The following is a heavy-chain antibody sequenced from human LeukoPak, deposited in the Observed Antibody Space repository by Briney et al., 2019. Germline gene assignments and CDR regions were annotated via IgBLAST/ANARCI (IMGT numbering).Heavy chain of an antibody. V-gene: IGHV1-2*02. CDR3: ARDRRYCSTSSCSAPDV. CDR2: INPNSGGT. CDR1: GYTFTGYY. D-gene: IGHD2-2*01. J-gene: IGHJ6*02. Sequence: EASVKVSCKASGYTFTGYYMHWVRQAPGQGLEWMGWINPNSGGTNYAQKFQGRVTMTRDTSISTAYMELSRLRSDDTAVYYCARDRRYCSTSSCSAPDVWGQGTTVTVSS.